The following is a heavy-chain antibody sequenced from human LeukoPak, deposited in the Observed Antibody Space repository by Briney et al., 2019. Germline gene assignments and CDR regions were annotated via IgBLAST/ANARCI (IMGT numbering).Heavy chain of an antibody. CDR1: GFTFSSYG. Sequence: GGSLRLSCAASGFTFSSYGMHWVRQAPGKGLEWVAVIWYDGSNKYYADSVKGRFTISRDIAKNTLYLQMNSLRAEDTAVYYCASLSGIHDYWGQGTLVTVSS. V-gene: IGHV3-33*03. D-gene: IGHD2/OR15-2a*01. J-gene: IGHJ4*02. CDR2: IWYDGSNK. CDR3: ASLSGIHDY.